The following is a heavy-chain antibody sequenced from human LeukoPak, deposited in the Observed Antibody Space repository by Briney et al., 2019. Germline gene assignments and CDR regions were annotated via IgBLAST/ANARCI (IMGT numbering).Heavy chain of an antibody. D-gene: IGHD3-22*01. CDR2: ITGSGGST. Sequence: GGSLRLSCAAPRFIFSNFAMSWVRQAPGKGLEWVSTITGSGGSTYYADSVKGRFTISRDNSKNTLSLQMNSLRAEDTAVYYCAKDPNYYDSSGYYGWGQGTLVTVSS. CDR1: RFIFSNFA. J-gene: IGHJ4*02. CDR3: AKDPNYYDSSGYYG. V-gene: IGHV3-23*01.